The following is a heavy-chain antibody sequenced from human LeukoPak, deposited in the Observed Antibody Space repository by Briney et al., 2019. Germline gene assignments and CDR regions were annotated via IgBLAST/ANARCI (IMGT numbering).Heavy chain of an antibody. CDR2: ISAYNGNT. D-gene: IGHD3-22*01. V-gene: IGHV1-18*01. CDR3: ARGKPSYDSSGYPDYYYYMDV. Sequence: GASVKVSCKASGHTFTSYGISWVRQAPGQGLEWMGWISAYNGNTNYAQKLQGRVTMTTDTSTSTAYMELRSLRSDDTAVYYCARGKPSYDSSGYPDYYYYMDVWGKGTTVTVSS. J-gene: IGHJ6*03. CDR1: GHTFTSYG.